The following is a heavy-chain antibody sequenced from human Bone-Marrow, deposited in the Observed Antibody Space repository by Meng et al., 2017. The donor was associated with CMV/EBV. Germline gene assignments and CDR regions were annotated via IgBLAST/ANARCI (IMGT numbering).Heavy chain of an antibody. D-gene: IGHD6-13*01. CDR2: IYWNDDK. V-gene: IGHV2-5*01. J-gene: IGHJ4*02. CDR3: AHSDSSSWYYWVDFDY. CDR1: GFSLSTSGVG. Sequence: SGPTLVKPTQTLTLTCTFSGFSLSTSGVGVGWIRQPPGKALEWLALIYWNDDKRYSPSLKSRLTITKDTSKNQVVLTMTNMDPVDTATYYCAHSDSSSWYYWVDFDYWGQGTLVTVSS.